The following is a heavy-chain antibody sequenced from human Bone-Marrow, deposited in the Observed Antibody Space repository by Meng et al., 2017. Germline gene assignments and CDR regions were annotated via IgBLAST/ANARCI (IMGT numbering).Heavy chain of an antibody. CDR1: GFTFSSYD. CDR3: ARDPNHCSSTSCYDNYYYYYGMDV. V-gene: IGHV3-13*01. CDR2: IGTAGDT. J-gene: IGHJ6*02. D-gene: IGHD2-2*01. Sequence: GGSLRLSCAASGFTFSSYDMHWVRQATGKGLEWVSAIGTAGDTYYPGSVKGRFTISRENAKNSLYLQMNSLRAGDTAVYYCARDPNHCSSTSCYDNYYYYYGMDVWGQGTTVTVSS.